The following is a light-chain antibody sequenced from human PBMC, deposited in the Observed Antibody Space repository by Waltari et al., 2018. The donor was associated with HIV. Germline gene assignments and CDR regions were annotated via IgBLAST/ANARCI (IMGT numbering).Light chain of an antibody. CDR2: WAS. CDR1: QSVLYSSNNKNY. Sequence: DIVLTQSPDSLAVSLGERATINCKSSQSVLYSSNNKNYLAWSQQKPGQPTKMLIYWASTRESGVPDRCSGSGSGTDFTLTIISLQAEYVAVYYCQQYYSTPRTFGPGTKVDVK. CDR3: QQYYSTPRT. J-gene: IGKJ3*01. V-gene: IGKV4-1*01.